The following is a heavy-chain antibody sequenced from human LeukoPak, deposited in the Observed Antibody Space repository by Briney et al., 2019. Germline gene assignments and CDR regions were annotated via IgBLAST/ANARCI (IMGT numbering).Heavy chain of an antibody. Sequence: PGGPLSLSLEAPGFPFSSFGITWVRQAQGKGWGGVPSIIISSSYIYYADSVKGRFTISRDNAKNSLYLQMNSLRAEDTAVYYCARGPNTDYGRRYYYYMDVWGKGTTVTVSS. CDR3: ARGPNTDYGRRYYYYMDV. CDR2: IIISSSYI. V-gene: IGHV3-21*01. CDR1: GFPFSSFG. D-gene: IGHD4-17*01. J-gene: IGHJ6*03.